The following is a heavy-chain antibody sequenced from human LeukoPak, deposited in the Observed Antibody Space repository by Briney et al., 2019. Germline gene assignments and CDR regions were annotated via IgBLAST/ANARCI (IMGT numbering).Heavy chain of an antibody. V-gene: IGHV3-23*01. D-gene: IGHD2-2*01. CDR2: ISGSGGST. CDR1: GFTFSSYA. CDR3: AKFMCSSTSCFPDY. J-gene: IGHJ4*02. Sequence: GGSLRLSCAASGFTFSSYAMSWVRQAPGKGLEWVSAISGSGGSTSYADSVKGRFTISRDNSKNTLYLQMNSLRAEDTAVYYCAKFMCSSTSCFPDYWGQGTLVTVSS.